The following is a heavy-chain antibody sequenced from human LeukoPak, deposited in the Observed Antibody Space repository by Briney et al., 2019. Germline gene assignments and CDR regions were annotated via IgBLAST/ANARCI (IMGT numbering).Heavy chain of an antibody. CDR3: ARDTYYDFWSGYYSFDY. Sequence: ASVKVSCKASGYTFTSYGISWVRQAPGQGLEWMGWISAYNGNTNYAPKLQGRVTMTTDTSTSTAYMELRSLRSDDTAAYYCARDTYYDFWSGYYSFDYWGQGTLVTVSS. J-gene: IGHJ4*02. CDR2: ISAYNGNT. CDR1: GYTFTSYG. D-gene: IGHD3-3*01. V-gene: IGHV1-18*01.